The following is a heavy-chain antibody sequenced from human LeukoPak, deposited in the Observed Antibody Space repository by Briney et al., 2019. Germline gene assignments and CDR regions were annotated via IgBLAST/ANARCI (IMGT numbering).Heavy chain of an antibody. CDR2: IKQDESEK. V-gene: IGHV3-7*01. D-gene: IGHD2-2*01. J-gene: IGHJ4*02. Sequence: GGSLRLSCAASGFTFSNFWMSWVRQAPGKGLEWVANIKQDESEKYYVDSVKGRFTISRDNAKNSLYLQMNSLRAEDTAVYYCARDWGGTHCTSPTCYPFDYWGQGTLVTVSS. CDR3: ARDWGGTHCTSPTCYPFDY. CDR1: GFTFSNFW.